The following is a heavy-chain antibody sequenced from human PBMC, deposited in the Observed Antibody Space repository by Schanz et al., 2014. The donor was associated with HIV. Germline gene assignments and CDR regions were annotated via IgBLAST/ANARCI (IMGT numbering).Heavy chain of an antibody. V-gene: IGHV1-2*02. D-gene: IGHD2-2*01. CDR2: FNPNSGGR. J-gene: IGHJ5*01. Sequence: QVQLVQSGAEVKKPGASVKVSCKASGYTFTGYYLHWIRQAPGQGLEWMGWFNPNSGGRIYPQKFEGRVTMTRDTSISTAYMELSSLRYDDTAVYYCAKSRFQLHWFDSWGQGTLVTVSS. CDR3: AKSRFQLHWFDS. CDR1: GYTFTGYY.